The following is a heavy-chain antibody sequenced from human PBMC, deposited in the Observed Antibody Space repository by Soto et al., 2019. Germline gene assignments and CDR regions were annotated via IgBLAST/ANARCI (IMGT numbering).Heavy chain of an antibody. CDR3: AKASPPRYYYGMDV. J-gene: IGHJ6*02. CDR2: VSYDGTYK. CDR1: GFTFRTYG. Sequence: QPGGSLRLSCAASGFTFRTYGMHWVRQAPGKGLEWVAVVSYDGTYKYYADSVKGRFTISRDNSKNTLNLQMNSLKGEDTAVYYCAKASPPRYYYGMDVWGQGTTVTVSS. V-gene: IGHV3-30*18.